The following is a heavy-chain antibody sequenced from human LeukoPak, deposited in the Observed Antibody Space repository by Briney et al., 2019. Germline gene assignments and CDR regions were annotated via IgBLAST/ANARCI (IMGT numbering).Heavy chain of an antibody. CDR1: GYTFTGYY. Sequence: GASVKVSCKASGYTFTGYYMHWVRQAPGQGLEWMGGIIPIFGTANYAQKFQGRVTITADESTSTAYMELSSLRSEDTAVYYCARVTGMDVWGQGTTVTVSS. CDR2: IIPIFGTA. CDR3: ARVTGMDV. V-gene: IGHV1-69*13. J-gene: IGHJ6*02. D-gene: IGHD3-10*01.